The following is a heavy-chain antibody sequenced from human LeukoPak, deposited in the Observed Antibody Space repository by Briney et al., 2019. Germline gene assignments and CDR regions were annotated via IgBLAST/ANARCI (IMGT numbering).Heavy chain of an antibody. CDR2: INPGSGDT. V-gene: IGHV1-2*06. Sequence: AASVKVSCKASGYTFSGYFMHWVRQAPGQGLEWMGRINPGSGDTEFAQKFQGRVTMTRDTSISTAYMEVSGLTFEDTAIYYYARDLSSTPNWELDHWGQGNLVTVSS. D-gene: IGHD7-27*01. CDR1: GYTFSGYF. CDR3: ARDLSSTPNWELDH. J-gene: IGHJ5*02.